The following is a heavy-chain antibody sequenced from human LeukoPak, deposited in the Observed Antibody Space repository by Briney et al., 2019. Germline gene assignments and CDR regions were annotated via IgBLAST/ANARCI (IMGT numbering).Heavy chain of an antibody. Sequence: GGPLRLSCAASGFPFSGYSLTWVRQAPGKGLEWISYISSSNTIYYADSVKGRFTISRDNAKNSLYLQMNSLTADDTAVYYCARLGRFLRVDYFDYWGQGSLVTVSS. CDR3: ARLGRFLRVDYFDY. CDR1: GFPFSGYS. J-gene: IGHJ4*02. CDR2: ISSSNTI. V-gene: IGHV3-48*01. D-gene: IGHD3-10*01.